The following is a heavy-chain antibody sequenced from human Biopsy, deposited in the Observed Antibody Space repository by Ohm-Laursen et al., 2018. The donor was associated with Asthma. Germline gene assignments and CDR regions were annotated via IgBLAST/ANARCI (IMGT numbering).Heavy chain of an antibody. CDR1: GFSFSSYV. CDR3: TRTTVTTPFDY. Sequence: SLRLSCAASGFSFSSYVMHWVRQAPGKGLEWVALIRFDGSDRYYADSVKGRFTISRDNSKNTLYLQMNSLGAEDTAVYYCTRTTVTTPFDYWGQGTLVTVSS. CDR2: IRFDGSDR. V-gene: IGHV3-33*03. D-gene: IGHD4-17*01. J-gene: IGHJ4*02.